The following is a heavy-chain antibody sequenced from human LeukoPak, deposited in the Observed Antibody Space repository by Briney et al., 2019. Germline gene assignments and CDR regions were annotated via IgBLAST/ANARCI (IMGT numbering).Heavy chain of an antibody. D-gene: IGHD3-22*01. CDR3: ARTMTTRYYYYGMDV. CDR1: GGSISSGGYY. J-gene: IGHJ6*02. V-gene: IGHV4-31*03. Sequence: SETLSLTCTVSGGSISSGGYYWSWIRQHPGKGLEWIGYIYYSGSTYYNPSLKSRGTISVDTSKNQFSLKLSSVTAADTAVYYCARTMTTRYYYYGMDVWGQGTTVTVSS. CDR2: IYYSGST.